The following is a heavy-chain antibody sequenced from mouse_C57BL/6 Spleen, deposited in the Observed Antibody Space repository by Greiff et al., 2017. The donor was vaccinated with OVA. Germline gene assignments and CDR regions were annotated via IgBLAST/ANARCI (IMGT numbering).Heavy chain of an antibody. CDR2: ISDGGSYT. Sequence: DVKLVESGGGLVKPGGSLKLSCAASGFTFSSYAMSWVRQTPEKRLEWVATISDGGSYTYYPDNVKGRFTISRDNAKNNLYLQMSHLKSEDTAMYYCARDTTVVARYFDVWGTGTTVTVSS. D-gene: IGHD1-1*01. J-gene: IGHJ1*03. CDR3: ARDTTVVARYFDV. CDR1: GFTFSSYA. V-gene: IGHV5-4*01.